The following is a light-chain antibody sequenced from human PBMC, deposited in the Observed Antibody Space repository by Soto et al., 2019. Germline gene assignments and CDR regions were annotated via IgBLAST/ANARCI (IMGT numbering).Light chain of an antibody. CDR3: SAYTSRSTLV. J-gene: IGLJ2*01. CDR1: SRDIGAYNL. Sequence: QSALTQPASLSGSPGQSITISCSGTSRDIGAYNLVSWYQQLPGKAPKLLIYEVRSRPSGISYRFSGSKSGTTASLTISSLLPEDEADYYCSAYTSRSTLVFGGWTKLTVL. V-gene: IGLV2-14*01. CDR2: EVR.